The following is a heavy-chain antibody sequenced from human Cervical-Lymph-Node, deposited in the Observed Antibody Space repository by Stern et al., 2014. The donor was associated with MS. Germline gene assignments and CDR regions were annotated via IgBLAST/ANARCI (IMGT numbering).Heavy chain of an antibody. CDR2: IIPIFGTA. J-gene: IGHJ6*02. CDR1: GGTFSSYA. Sequence: VQLVESGAEVKKPGSSVTVSCKASGGTFSSYAISWVRQAPGPGLEWMGGIIPIFGTANYAQKFQGRVTITADESTSTAYMELSSLRSEDTAVYYCARAAMVIHYYYYGMDVWGQGTTVTVSS. D-gene: IGHD5-18*01. V-gene: IGHV1-69*01. CDR3: ARAAMVIHYYYYGMDV.